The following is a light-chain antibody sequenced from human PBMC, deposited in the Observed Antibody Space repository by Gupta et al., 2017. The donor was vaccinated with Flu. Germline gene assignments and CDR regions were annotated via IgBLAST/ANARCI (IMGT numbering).Light chain of an antibody. CDR1: TGSATRGHF. J-gene: IGLJ2*01. V-gene: IGLV7-46*01. CDR3: VLSFGGARRL. CDR2: DVI. Sequence: QSVVSQEPSLTVSPGGTVTLTCGSSTGSATRGHFPHWFQQKPGQAPRTLIYDVIRTLSWTPARFSGYLHVGKAVMTLSGARPEDEGDYYCVLSFGGARRLFGGGTRLTVL.